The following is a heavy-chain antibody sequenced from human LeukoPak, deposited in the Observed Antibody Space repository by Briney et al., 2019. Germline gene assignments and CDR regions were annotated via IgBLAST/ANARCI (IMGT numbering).Heavy chain of an antibody. D-gene: IGHD6-19*01. Sequence: GGSLRLSCAASGFTFSSYDMHWVRQATGKGLEWVSAIGTAGDTYYPGSVKGRFTISRENAKNSLYLQMNSLRAGDTAVYYCARVKSYSSGGLDAFDIWGQGTVVTVSS. CDR2: IGTAGDT. J-gene: IGHJ3*02. V-gene: IGHV3-13*01. CDR3: ARVKSYSSGGLDAFDI. CDR1: GFTFSSYD.